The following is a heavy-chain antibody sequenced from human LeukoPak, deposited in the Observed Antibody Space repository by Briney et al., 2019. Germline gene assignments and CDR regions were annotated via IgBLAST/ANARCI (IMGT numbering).Heavy chain of an antibody. CDR1: GGSISSYY. J-gene: IGHJ4*02. Sequence: SETLSLTCTVSGGSISSYYWSWIRQPPGKGLEWIGYIYYSGSTNYNPSLKSRVTISVDTSKNQFSLKLSSVTAADTAVYYCASGLRDGYKLDYWGQGTLVTVSS. V-gene: IGHV4-59*01. CDR3: ASGLRDGYKLDY. D-gene: IGHD5-24*01. CDR2: IYYSGST.